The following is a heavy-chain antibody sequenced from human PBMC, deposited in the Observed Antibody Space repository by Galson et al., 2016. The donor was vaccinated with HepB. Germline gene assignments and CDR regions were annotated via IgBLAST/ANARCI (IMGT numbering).Heavy chain of an antibody. Sequence: SLRLSCAASGFTFSRFAMDWVRQAPGKGPEWMAITLYDGNYKYYADSVKGRFTVYRDNSKNTLYLQMNSLRPEDTAVYYCAKDSGGRNGDYTYAMDVWGRGTTVTVSS. D-gene: IGHD1-14*01. V-gene: IGHV3-30*18. CDR3: AKDSGGRNGDYTYAMDV. J-gene: IGHJ6*04. CDR1: GFTFSRFA. CDR2: TLYDGNYK.